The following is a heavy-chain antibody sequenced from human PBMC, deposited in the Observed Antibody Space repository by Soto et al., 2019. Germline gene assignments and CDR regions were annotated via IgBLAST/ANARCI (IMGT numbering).Heavy chain of an antibody. CDR1: GFTISIFG. J-gene: IGHJ1*01. CDR2: VGGGGDT. CDR3: AKSYRDYLEYFQH. V-gene: IGHV3-23*01. D-gene: IGHD2-21*01. Sequence: PGGSLRLSCAASGFTISIFGMNWVRQAPGKGLEWVSGVGGGGDTHNADSVKGRFTISRDNSRNTLYLQMNSLRAEDTAVYYCAKSYRDYLEYFQHWGPGTLVTVSS.